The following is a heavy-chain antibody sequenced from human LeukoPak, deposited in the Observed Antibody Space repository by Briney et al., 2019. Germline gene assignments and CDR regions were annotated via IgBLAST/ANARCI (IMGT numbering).Heavy chain of an antibody. CDR3: ARESGKFDY. CDR2: ISGDGVST. J-gene: IGHJ4*02. Sequence: GGSLRLSRVASLLPIADFAMHWVRQAPGKGLEWVSLISGDGVSTFYAESVKGRFSISRDNSKNSLSLEMNSLRTEDTAMYDCARESGKFDYWGQGTLVAVSS. V-gene: IGHV3-43*02. CDR1: LLPIADFA.